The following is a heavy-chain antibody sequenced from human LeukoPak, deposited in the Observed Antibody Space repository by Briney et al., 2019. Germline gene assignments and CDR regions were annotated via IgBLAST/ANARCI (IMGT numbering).Heavy chain of an antibody. CDR2: INTNTGNP. Sequence: GASVKVSCKASGYTFTSYAMNWVRQAPGQGLEWMGWINTNTGNPTYAQGFTGRFVFSLDTSVSTAYLQISSLKAEDTAVYYCARVGISITIFGVVIIDGGFDYWGQGTLVTVSS. V-gene: IGHV7-4-1*02. CDR3: ARVGISITIFGVVIIDGGFDY. D-gene: IGHD3-3*01. J-gene: IGHJ4*02. CDR1: GYTFTSYA.